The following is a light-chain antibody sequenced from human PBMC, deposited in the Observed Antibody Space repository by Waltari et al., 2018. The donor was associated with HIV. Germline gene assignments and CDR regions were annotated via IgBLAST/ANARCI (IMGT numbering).Light chain of an antibody. CDR2: EGD. V-gene: IGLV2-23*01. CDR1: SSDFGSYHF. CDR3: CSYAGSSTYVV. Sequence: SALTPPASVSGSPGQSIPISCTGTSSDFGSYHFFPWYQQHPGNAPKLIIYEGDKRPSGVSYRFSGSKSGSTASLTISGLQAEDEADYYCCSYAGSSTYVVFGGGTQLTVL. J-gene: IGLJ2*01.